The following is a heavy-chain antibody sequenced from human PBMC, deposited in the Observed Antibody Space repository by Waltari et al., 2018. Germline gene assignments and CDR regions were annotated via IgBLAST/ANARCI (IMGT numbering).Heavy chain of an antibody. V-gene: IGHV4-39*07. Sequence: QLQLQESGPGLVTPSETLSLTCTVSGGSISSSSYYWGWIRQPPGKGLEWIGSIYYSGSTYYNPSLKSRVTISVDTSKNQFSLKLSSVTAADTAVYYCARESIAAAGTLDYWGQGTLVTVSS. D-gene: IGHD6-13*01. J-gene: IGHJ4*02. CDR1: GGSISSSSYY. CDR3: ARESIAAAGTLDY. CDR2: IYYSGST.